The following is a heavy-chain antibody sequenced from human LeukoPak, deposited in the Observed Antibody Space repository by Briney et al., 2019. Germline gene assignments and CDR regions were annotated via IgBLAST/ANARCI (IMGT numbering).Heavy chain of an antibody. Sequence: GGSLRLSRAASGFTFSSYAMNWVRQAPGKGLEWVSGISGSGGSTYYADSVKGRFTISRDNSKNTLYLQVNSLRAEDTAVYYCAKGGYDYVWGTFDYGGQGTLVTVSS. CDR2: ISGSGGST. J-gene: IGHJ4*02. V-gene: IGHV3-23*01. D-gene: IGHD3-16*01. CDR1: GFTFSSYA. CDR3: AKGGYDYVWGTFDY.